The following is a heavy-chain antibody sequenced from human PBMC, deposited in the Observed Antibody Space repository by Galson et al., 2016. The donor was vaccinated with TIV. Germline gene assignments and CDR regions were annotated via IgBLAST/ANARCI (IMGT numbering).Heavy chain of an antibody. CDR3: ARSGDYGDY. CDR2: MNPNSGNT. Sequence: SVKVSCKASGYTFTSYDINWVRQATGQGLEWMGWMNPNSGNTGYAQEFRGRVTMTRNTSVRAAYMELSSLRSEDTAVYYCARSGDYGDYWGQGTLVTVSS. CDR1: GYTFTSYD. V-gene: IGHV1-8*02. J-gene: IGHJ4*02. D-gene: IGHD4-17*01.